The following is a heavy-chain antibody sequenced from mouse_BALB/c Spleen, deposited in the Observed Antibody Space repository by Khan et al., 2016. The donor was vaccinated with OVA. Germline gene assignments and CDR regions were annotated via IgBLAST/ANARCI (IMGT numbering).Heavy chain of an antibody. Sequence: DLVKPGASVKLSCKASGYTFTSYWINWIKQRPGQGLEWIGRIAPGSGSTYYNEMFKGKATLTVDTSSSTAYIQLSSLSSEDSAVYFCAREDYDGSSRYAMDCWGQGTSVTVSS. CDR2: IAPGSGST. V-gene: IGHV1S41*01. CDR1: GYTFTSYW. CDR3: AREDYDGSSRYAMDC. J-gene: IGHJ4*01. D-gene: IGHD1-1*01.